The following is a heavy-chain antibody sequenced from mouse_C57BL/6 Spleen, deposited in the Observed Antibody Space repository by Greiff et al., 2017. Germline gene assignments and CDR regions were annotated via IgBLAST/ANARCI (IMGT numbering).Heavy chain of an antibody. CDR2: INPSSGYT. CDR1: GYTFTSYW. CDR3: AREGGGY. J-gene: IGHJ2*01. Sequence: VQLVESGAELAKPGASVKLSCKASGYTFTSYWMHWVKQRPGQGLEWIGYINPSSGYTKYNQTFKDKATLTADKSSRTAYMQLSSLTYEDSAVYYCAREGGGYWGQGTTLTVSS. V-gene: IGHV1-7*01.